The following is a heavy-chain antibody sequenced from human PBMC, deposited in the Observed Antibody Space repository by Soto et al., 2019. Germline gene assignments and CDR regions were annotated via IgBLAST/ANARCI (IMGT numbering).Heavy chain of an antibody. CDR1: GFTLPRHS. J-gene: IGHJ6*02. CDR3: ARVIMDV. V-gene: IGHV3-48*02. CDR2: ISSSSRTI. Sequence: GAPGPSLAPPGFTLPRHSKNWVRQAPGKGLEWVSYISSSSRTIYYADSVKGRFTISRDNAKNSLYLQMNSLRDEDTAVYYCARVIMDVWGQGTTVTVSS.